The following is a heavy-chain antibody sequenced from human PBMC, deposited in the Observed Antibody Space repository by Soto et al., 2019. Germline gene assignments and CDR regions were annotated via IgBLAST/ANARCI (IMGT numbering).Heavy chain of an antibody. CDR1: GFTFSSYG. J-gene: IGHJ4*02. Sequence: QVQLVESGGGVVQPGRSLRLSCAASGFTFSSYGMHWVRQAPGKGLEWVAVIWYDGSNKYYADSVKGRFTISRDNSKNTLYQQMNSLRADDTAVYYCARDGVPLRHQANPKTPFDYWGQGTLITVSS. D-gene: IGHD2-2*01. CDR3: ARDGVPLRHQANPKTPFDY. CDR2: IWYDGSNK. V-gene: IGHV3-33*01.